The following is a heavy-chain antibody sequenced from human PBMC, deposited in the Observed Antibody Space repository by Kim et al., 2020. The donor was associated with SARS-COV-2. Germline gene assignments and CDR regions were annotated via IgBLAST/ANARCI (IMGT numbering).Heavy chain of an antibody. D-gene: IGHD1-1*01. Sequence: RYSPSFQGQVTISAEKSISTAYLKWSSLKASDTAMYYCARQELETHAFDIWGQGTMVTVSS. V-gene: IGHV5-51*01. J-gene: IGHJ3*02. CDR3: ARQELETHAFDI.